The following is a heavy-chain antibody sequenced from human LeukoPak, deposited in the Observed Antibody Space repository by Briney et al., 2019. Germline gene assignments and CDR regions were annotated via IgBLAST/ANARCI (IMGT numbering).Heavy chain of an antibody. J-gene: IGHJ5*02. CDR2: IYYSGST. V-gene: IGHV4-59*08. Sequence: PSETLSLTCTVSGGSISSYYWSWIRQPPGKGLEWIGYIYYSGSTNYNPSLKSRVTISVDTSKNQFSLKLSSVTAADTAVYYCARQVVPAAIRGGYGWFDPGGQGPLVTVS. CDR1: GGSISSYY. D-gene: IGHD2-2*01. CDR3: ARQVVPAAIRGGYGWFDP.